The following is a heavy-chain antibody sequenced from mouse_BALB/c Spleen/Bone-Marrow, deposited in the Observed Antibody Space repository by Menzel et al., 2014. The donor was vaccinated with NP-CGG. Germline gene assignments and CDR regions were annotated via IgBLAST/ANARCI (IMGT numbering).Heavy chain of an antibody. D-gene: IGHD2-1*01. CDR1: GFNIKDTY. J-gene: IGHJ4*01. V-gene: IGHV14-3*02. CDR2: IDTANGNT. CDR3: ARYGNGLMDY. Sequence: EVKLQESGAELVKPGASVKLSCTASGFNIKDTYMHWVKQRPEQGLEWIGRIDTANGNTKYDPKLQGKATITADTSSNTAYLQLSSLTSEDTAVYYCARYGNGLMDYWGQGTSVTVSS.